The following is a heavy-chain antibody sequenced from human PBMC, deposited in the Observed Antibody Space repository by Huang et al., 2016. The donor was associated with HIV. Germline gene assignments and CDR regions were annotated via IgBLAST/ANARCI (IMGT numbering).Heavy chain of an antibody. D-gene: IGHD3-22*01. Sequence: QVQLVQSGAEVKKPGASVKVSCKASGYTFTNYVISWVRQAPGQGLEWMGWSSAYNGNSNYAQKVQGRGTMTTDTSTTTVYMELRNLRSDDTAVYYCATDYFDSSGNGAFDIWGQGTMVTVSS. CDR1: GYTFTNYV. V-gene: IGHV1-18*01. CDR3: ATDYFDSSGNGAFDI. J-gene: IGHJ3*02. CDR2: SSAYNGNS.